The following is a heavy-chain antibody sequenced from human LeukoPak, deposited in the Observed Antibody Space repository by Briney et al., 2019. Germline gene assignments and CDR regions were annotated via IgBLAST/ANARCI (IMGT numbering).Heavy chain of an antibody. Sequence: AGTLRLSCAVSGFTFSDYFLDWVRQAPGKGLEWVGYFRNKTKSYTTEYAASVKGRFTISRDDSTNSLYLQMNSLKIEDTAIYYCVRVGSVAGSDYLDYWGQGALVTVSS. V-gene: IGHV3-72*01. CDR2: FRNKTKSYTT. J-gene: IGHJ4*02. CDR3: VRVGSVAGSDYLDY. D-gene: IGHD6-19*01. CDR1: GFTFSDYF.